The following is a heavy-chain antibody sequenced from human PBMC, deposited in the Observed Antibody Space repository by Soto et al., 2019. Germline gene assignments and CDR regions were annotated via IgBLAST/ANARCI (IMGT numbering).Heavy chain of an antibody. CDR2: IYYSGST. Sequence: SETLSLTCTVSGGSISSGGYYWSWLRQHPGKGLEWIGYIYYSGSTYYNPSLKRRVTISLDTSKNPCTLKLSSVTAADTAVYYGASEVFGTIFGVVIYYGMDVWGQRTTVTVS. D-gene: IGHD3-3*01. J-gene: IGHJ6*02. CDR1: GGSISSGGYY. CDR3: ASEVFGTIFGVVIYYGMDV. V-gene: IGHV4-31*03.